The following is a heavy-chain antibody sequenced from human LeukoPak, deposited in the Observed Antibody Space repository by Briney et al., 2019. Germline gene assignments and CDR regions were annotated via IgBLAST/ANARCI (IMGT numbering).Heavy chain of an antibody. CDR1: GFTFSSHG. CDR3: ARGYGSGSPLYYYYGMDV. D-gene: IGHD3-10*01. CDR2: MWYDGSNK. Sequence: GRSLRLSCAASGFTFSSHGMHWVRQAPGKGLEWVAVMWYDGSNKYYADSVKGRFTISRDNSKNTLYLQMNSLRAEDTAVYFCARGYGSGSPLYYYYGMDVWGKGTTVTVSS. J-gene: IGHJ6*04. V-gene: IGHV3-33*01.